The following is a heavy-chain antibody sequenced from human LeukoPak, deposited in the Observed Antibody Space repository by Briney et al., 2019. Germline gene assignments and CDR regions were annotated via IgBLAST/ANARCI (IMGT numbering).Heavy chain of an antibody. CDR1: GDTLSSDA. Sequence: SVKVSCKASGDTLSSDAVNWVRQAPGQGLEWMGGIIPMFGTTVFAQKFQGRLTISRDDSTSTGYMELTSLKSEDTAVYYCAALAYSGFGPRSDSDYWGQGTLVTVNS. CDR3: AALAYSGFGPRSDSDY. J-gene: IGHJ4*02. D-gene: IGHD5-12*01. CDR2: IIPMFGTT. V-gene: IGHV1-69*05.